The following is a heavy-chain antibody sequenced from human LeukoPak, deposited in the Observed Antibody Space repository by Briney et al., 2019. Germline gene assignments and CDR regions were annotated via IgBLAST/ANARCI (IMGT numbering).Heavy chain of an antibody. CDR1: GGTFSSYA. V-gene: IGHV1-69*13. Sequence: SVKVSRKASGGTFSSYAISWVRQAPGQGLEWMGGIIPIFGTANYAQKFQGRVTITADESTSTAYMELSSLRSEDTAVYYCARDRSDAFDIWGQGTMVTVSS. CDR3: ARDRSDAFDI. CDR2: IIPIFGTA. J-gene: IGHJ3*02.